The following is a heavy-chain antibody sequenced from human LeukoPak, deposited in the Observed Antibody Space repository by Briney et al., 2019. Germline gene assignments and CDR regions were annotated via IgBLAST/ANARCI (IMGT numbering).Heavy chain of an antibody. J-gene: IGHJ4*02. D-gene: IGHD2-15*01. CDR1: GGLISSGGYY. CDR2: IYCTGST. Sequence: NPSETLSLTCTVSGGLISSGGYYWSWIRQPPGKGLEWIGYIYCTGSTYYSPSLKSRASISVDTSNNQFSLKLSSVSAADTAVYYCASHCSGGSCYRYYFDNWGQGTLVTVSS. V-gene: IGHV4-31*03. CDR3: ASHCSGGSCYRYYFDN.